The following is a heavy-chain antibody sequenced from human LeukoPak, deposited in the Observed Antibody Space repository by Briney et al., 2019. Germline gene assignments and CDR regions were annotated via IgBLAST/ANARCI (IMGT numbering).Heavy chain of an antibody. CDR3: VRGARQYYYYGMDV. J-gene: IGHJ6*02. CDR2: IYYSGST. Sequence: KPSETLSLTCTVSGGSISSSRYYWGWIRQPPGKGLEWIGSIYYSGSTYNNPSLKSRVTISVDTSKNQFSLKLTSVTAAYTAVYFCVRGARQYYYYGMDVWGQGTTVTVSS. V-gene: IGHV4-39*01. CDR1: GGSISSSRYY.